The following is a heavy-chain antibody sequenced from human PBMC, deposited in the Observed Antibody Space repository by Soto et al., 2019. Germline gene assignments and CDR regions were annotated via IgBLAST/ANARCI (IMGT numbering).Heavy chain of an antibody. D-gene: IGHD6-19*01. J-gene: IGHJ4*02. CDR2: ISYDGGNK. CDR1: GFTFSSYA. CDR3: ARERGRGSGWYVIDY. V-gene: IGHV3-30-3*01. Sequence: QVQLVESGGGVVQPGRSLRLSCAASGFTFSSYAKHWVRQAPGKGLEWVAVISYDGGNKYYADSVKGRFTRSRDNSKDSLYLQMNSMRAAETAVYYCARERGRGSGWYVIDYWGQGSLVTVSS.